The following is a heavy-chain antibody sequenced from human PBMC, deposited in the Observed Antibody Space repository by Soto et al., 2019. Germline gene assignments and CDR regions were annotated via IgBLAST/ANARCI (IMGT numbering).Heavy chain of an antibody. CDR3: SRDKYYGHVNDY. D-gene: IGHD3-10*01. CDR1: GFTFRNYW. V-gene: IGHV3-7*05. Sequence: GGSLRLSCGTSGFTFRNYWMSWVRQAPGKGLEWVANIKQDGSEKYYVDSVKGRFTISRDNAKNSVYLQMNSLRVEDTAVYYCSRDKYYGHVNDYWGRRSLVIGSS. J-gene: IGHJ4*02. CDR2: IKQDGSEK.